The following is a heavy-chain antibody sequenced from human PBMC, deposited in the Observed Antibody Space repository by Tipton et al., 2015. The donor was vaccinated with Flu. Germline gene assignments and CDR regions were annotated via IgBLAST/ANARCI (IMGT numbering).Heavy chain of an antibody. V-gene: IGHV4-61*08. J-gene: IGHJ1*01. CDR2: IYHSGTT. CDR3: ARWYYDRSNADIGYCQH. Sequence: TLSLTCSVSGDSVSSGGYYWTWIRQPPGQGLEYIGQIYHSGTTNYKSSLESRVTMSVDKSKNQFSLELRSVTAADTAVYFCARWYYDRSNADIGYCQHWGQGALVTVSS. D-gene: IGHD3-16*01. CDR1: GDSVSSGGYY.